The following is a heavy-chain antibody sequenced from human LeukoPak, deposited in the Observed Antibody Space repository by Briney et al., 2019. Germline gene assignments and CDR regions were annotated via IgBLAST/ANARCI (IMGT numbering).Heavy chain of an antibody. D-gene: IGHD6-13*01. CDR2: IYYSGST. V-gene: IGHV4-59*08. J-gene: IGHJ4*02. Sequence: SETLSLTCTVSGGSISSYYWSWIRQPPGKGLEWIGYIYYSGSTNYNPPLKSRVTISVDTSKNQFSLKLSSVTAADTAVYYCARGPIPAPYSSSWYFDYWGQGTLVTVSS. CDR3: ARGPIPAPYSSSWYFDY. CDR1: GGSISSYY.